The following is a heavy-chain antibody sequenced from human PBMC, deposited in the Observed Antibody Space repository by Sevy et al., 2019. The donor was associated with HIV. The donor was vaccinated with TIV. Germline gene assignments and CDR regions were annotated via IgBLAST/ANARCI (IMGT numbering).Heavy chain of an antibody. D-gene: IGHD3-22*01. CDR1: GFTFSSYW. J-gene: IGHJ6*02. CDR2: IKQDGSEK. Sequence: GGSLRLSCAASGFTFSSYWMSWVRQAPGKGLEWVANIKQDGSEKYYVNSGKGRFTISRDNAKNSLYLQMNSLRAEDTAVYYCARDYPNNYYDSSGTNYYYGMDVWGQGTTVTVSS. CDR3: ARDYPNNYYDSSGTNYYYGMDV. V-gene: IGHV3-7*01.